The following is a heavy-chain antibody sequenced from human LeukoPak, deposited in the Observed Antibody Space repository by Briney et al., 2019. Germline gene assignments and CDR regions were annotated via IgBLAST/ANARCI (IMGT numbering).Heavy chain of an antibody. D-gene: IGHD3-22*01. CDR2: ISYDGSNK. CDR1: GFTFSSYA. Sequence: GGSLRLSCAACGFTFSSYAMHWVRQAPGKGLEWVAVISYDGSNKYYADSVKGRFTISRDNSKNTLYLQMNSLRAEDTAVYYCARDNIGLGPSGYGSLDYWGQGTLVTVSS. J-gene: IGHJ4*02. V-gene: IGHV3-30-3*01. CDR3: ARDNIGLGPSGYGSLDY.